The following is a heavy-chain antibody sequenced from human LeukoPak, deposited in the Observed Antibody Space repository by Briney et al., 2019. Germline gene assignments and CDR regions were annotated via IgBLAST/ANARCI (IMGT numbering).Heavy chain of an antibody. D-gene: IGHD3-10*01. CDR1: GFTFSSYG. CDR3: ARRHKVITMVRGVLTYYYYGMDV. CDR2: IWYEGSNK. Sequence: GGSLRLSCAASGFTFSSYGMHWVRQAPGKGLEWVADIWYEGSNKYYADSVKGRFTISRDNSKNTLYLQMNSLRAEDTAVYYCARRHKVITMVRGVLTYYYYGMDVWGKGTTVTVSS. V-gene: IGHV3-33*01. J-gene: IGHJ6*04.